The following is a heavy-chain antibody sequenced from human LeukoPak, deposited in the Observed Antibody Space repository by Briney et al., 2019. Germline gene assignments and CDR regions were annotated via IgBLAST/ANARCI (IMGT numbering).Heavy chain of an antibody. CDR3: ARVNGSGSYYISSWFDP. CDR2: IYTSGST. CDR1: GGSISSYY. J-gene: IGHJ5*02. V-gene: IGHV4-4*07. D-gene: IGHD3-10*01. Sequence: SETLSLTCTVSGGSISSYYWSWIRQPAGKGLEWIGRIYTSGSTNYNPSLKSRVTMSVDTSKNQFSLKLSSVTAADTAVYYCARVNGSGSYYISSWFDPWGQGTLGTVSS.